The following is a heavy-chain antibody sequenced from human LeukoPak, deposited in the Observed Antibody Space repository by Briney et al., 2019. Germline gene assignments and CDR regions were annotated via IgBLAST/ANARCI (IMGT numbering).Heavy chain of an antibody. CDR2: IYYSKNT. CDR1: GGSISSSSAY. CDR3: VSPRGFSYGYFDY. D-gene: IGHD5-18*01. Sequence: KPSETLSLTCTVSGGSISSSSAYWGWIRQPPGKGLEWIGSIYYSKNTYYNPSLKSRVTISADTSKNQFSLTLGSVSATDTAVYYCVSPRGFSYGYFDYWGQGNLVTVSS. J-gene: IGHJ4*02. V-gene: IGHV4-39*01.